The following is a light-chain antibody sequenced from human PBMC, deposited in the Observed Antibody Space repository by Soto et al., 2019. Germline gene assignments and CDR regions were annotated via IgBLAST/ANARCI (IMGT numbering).Light chain of an antibody. J-gene: IGLJ1*01. CDR1: SSDVGGYNY. Sequence: QSALTQPRSVSGSPGQSVTISCTGTSSDVGGYNYVSWYQQHPGKAPKLMIYEVSKRPSGVSNRFSGSKSGNTASLTISGLQAEDEADYYCCSYAGSSTHVFGTGTKVTVL. CDR3: CSYAGSSTHV. CDR2: EVS. V-gene: IGLV2-11*01.